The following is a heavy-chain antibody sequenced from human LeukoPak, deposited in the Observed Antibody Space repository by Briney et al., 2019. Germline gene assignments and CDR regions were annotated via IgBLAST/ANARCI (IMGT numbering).Heavy chain of an antibody. Sequence: SETLSLTCAVYGGSFSGYYWSWIRQPPGKGLEWIGEINHSGSTNYNPSLKSRVTISVDTSKNQFSLKLSSVTAADTAVYYCARGRRCSSTSCYKHYYYYTDVWGKGTTVTVSS. D-gene: IGHD2-2*02. V-gene: IGHV4-34*01. CDR3: ARGRRCSSTSCYKHYYYYTDV. J-gene: IGHJ6*03. CDR2: INHSGST. CDR1: GGSFSGYY.